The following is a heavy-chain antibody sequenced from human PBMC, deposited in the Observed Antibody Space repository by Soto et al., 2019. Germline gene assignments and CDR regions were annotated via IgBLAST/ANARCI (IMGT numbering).Heavy chain of an antibody. CDR3: ASIAVAGKGVYDYYGMDV. V-gene: IGHV4-34*01. J-gene: IGHJ6*01. CDR1: GGSFSGYY. CDR2: INHSGST. D-gene: IGHD6-19*01. Sequence: QVQLQQWGAGLLKPSETLSLTCAVYGGSFSGYYWSWIRQPPGKGLEWIGEINHSGSTNYNPSLKSRVTISVDTSKNQFSLKLSSVTAADTAVYYCASIAVAGKGVYDYYGMDVW.